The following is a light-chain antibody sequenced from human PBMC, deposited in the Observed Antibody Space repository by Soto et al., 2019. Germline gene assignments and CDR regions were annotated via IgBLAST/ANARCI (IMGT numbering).Light chain of an antibody. CDR1: QSISSW. CDR2: DAS. Sequence: DIQMTQSPSTLSASVGDRVSITCRASQSISSWLAWYQQKPGKAPKVLIYDASSLESGVPSRFSGSGSGTEFTLTISSLQPDDFATYYYHQYSTYSQTFGQGTKVEIK. CDR3: HQYSTYSQT. J-gene: IGKJ1*01. V-gene: IGKV1-5*01.